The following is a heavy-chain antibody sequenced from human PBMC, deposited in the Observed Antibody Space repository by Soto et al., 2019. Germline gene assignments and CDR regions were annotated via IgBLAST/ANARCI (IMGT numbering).Heavy chain of an antibody. D-gene: IGHD6-6*01. V-gene: IGHV1-8*01. CDR2: MNPNSGNT. J-gene: IGHJ3*02. Sequence: QVQLVQSGAEVKKPGASVKVSCKASGYTFTSYDINWVRQATGQGLEWMGWMNPNSGNTGYAQKFHGRVTMTRNTSISTAYMGLSSLRSEDTAVYYWSQFSSCSYSDAFYIWCQATMVSSSS. CDR3: SQFSSCSYSDAFYI. CDR1: GYTFTSYD.